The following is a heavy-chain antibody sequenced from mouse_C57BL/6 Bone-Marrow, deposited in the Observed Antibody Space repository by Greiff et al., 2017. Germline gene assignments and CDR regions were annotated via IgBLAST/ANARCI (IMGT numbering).Heavy chain of an antibody. Sequence: QVQLQQSGAELVRPGASVTLSCKASGYTFTDYEMHWVKQTHVHGLEWIGAIDPETGGTAYNQKFKGKAILTADKSSSTAYLELHSLTSEDSAVYYCTRGGWLLPWFAYWGQGTLVTVAA. D-gene: IGHD2-3*01. J-gene: IGHJ3*01. CDR1: GYTFTDYE. CDR2: IDPETGGT. V-gene: IGHV1-15*01. CDR3: TRGGWLLPWFAY.